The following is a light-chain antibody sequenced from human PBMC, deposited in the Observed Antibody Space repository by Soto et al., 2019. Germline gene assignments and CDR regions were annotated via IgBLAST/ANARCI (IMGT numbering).Light chain of an antibody. V-gene: IGKV1-17*01. CDR2: TAS. CDR1: QGIGND. Sequence: DIQMTQSPSSLSASVGDRVTITCRASQGIGNDLGWYQQKPGKGPKRLIYTASSLQSGVPSRFSGSGSGTEFTLTISSVQPEDFATYYCLQHHSYPFTCGPGTKVDIK. CDR3: LQHHSYPFT. J-gene: IGKJ3*01.